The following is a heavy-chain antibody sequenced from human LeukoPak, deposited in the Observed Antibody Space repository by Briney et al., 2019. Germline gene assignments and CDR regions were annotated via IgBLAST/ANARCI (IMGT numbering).Heavy chain of an antibody. CDR2: ISGSGGST. D-gene: IGHD4-17*01. J-gene: IGHJ4*02. Sequence: GGSLRLSCAASGFTFSSYAMSWVRQAPGKGLGWVSAISGSGGSTYYADSVKGRFTISRDNSKNTLYLQMNSLRAEDTAVYYCAKEVALDYGDSGGFDYWGQGTLVTVSS. CDR1: GFTFSSYA. CDR3: AKEVALDYGDSGGFDY. V-gene: IGHV3-23*01.